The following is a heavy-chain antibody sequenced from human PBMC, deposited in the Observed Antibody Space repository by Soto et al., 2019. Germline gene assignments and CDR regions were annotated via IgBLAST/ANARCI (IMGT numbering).Heavy chain of an antibody. D-gene: IGHD4-4*01. J-gene: IGHJ2*01. V-gene: IGHV3-30-3*01. CDR3: ARPLWRDDYNWGYFDL. CDR2: ISYDGSNK. Sequence: QVQLVESGGGVVQPGRSLRLSCAASGFTFSSYAMHWVRQAPGKGLEWVAVISYDGSNKYYADSVKGRFTISRDNSKNTLFLQMNSLRAEDTAVYYCARPLWRDDYNWGYFDLWGRGTLVTLSS. CDR1: GFTFSSYA.